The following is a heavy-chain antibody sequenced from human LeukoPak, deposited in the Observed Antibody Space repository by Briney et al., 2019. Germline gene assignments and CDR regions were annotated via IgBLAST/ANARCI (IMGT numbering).Heavy chain of an antibody. CDR1: GGSISSYY. D-gene: IGHD6-13*01. Sequence: SSETLSLTCTVSGGSISSYYWSWIRQPPGKGLEWIGYIYYSGSTNYNPSLKSRVTISVDTSKNQFSLKLSSVTAADTAVYYCARADSSSWYEDYYYYYMDVWGKGTTVTVSS. CDR3: ARADSSSWYEDYYYYYMDV. V-gene: IGHV4-59*01. J-gene: IGHJ6*03. CDR2: IYYSGST.